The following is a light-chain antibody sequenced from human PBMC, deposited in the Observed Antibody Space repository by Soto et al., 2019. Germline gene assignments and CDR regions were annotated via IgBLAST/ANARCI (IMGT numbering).Light chain of an antibody. CDR1: QSLTSDY. CDR3: QQYGSSGT. CDR2: GAS. Sequence: IVLTQSPGTLSLSPWERATLSCRASQSLTSDYLAWYQQKPGQTPRLLIHGASSRATGIPDRFSGSGSGTDFTLTISRLEPEDFAVYYCQQYGSSGTFGQGTKVDIK. J-gene: IGKJ1*01. V-gene: IGKV3-20*01.